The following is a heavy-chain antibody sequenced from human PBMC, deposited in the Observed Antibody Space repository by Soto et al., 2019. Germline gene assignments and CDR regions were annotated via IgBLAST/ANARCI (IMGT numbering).Heavy chain of an antibody. CDR3: AKGSVVVPAAIPDYYYFMDV. CDR1: GFTFSSYA. J-gene: IGHJ6*03. Sequence: PGGSLRLSCAASGFTFSSYAMSWVRQAPGKGLEWVSAISGSGGSTYYADSVKGRFTISRDNSKNTLYLQMNSLRAEDTAVYYCAKGSVVVPAAIPDYYYFMDVWGKGTTVTVSS. CDR2: ISGSGGST. V-gene: IGHV3-23*01. D-gene: IGHD2-2*01.